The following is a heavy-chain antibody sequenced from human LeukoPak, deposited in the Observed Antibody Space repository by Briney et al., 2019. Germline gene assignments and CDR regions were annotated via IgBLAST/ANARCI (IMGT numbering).Heavy chain of an antibody. CDR1: GYTFTSYG. CDR3: ARDLGSLRAPYYYGMDV. V-gene: IGHV1-18*01. D-gene: IGHD3-16*01. Sequence: ASVKVSCKASGYTFTSYGISWVRQAPGQGLEWMGWISAYNGNTNYAQKLQGRVTMTTDTSTSTAYMELRSLRSDDTAVCYCARDLGSLRAPYYYGMDVWGQGTTVTVSS. J-gene: IGHJ6*02. CDR2: ISAYNGNT.